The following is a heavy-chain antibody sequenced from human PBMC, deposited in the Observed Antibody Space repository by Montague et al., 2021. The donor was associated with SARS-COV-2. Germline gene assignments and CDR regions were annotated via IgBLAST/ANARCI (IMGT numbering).Heavy chain of an antibody. Sequence: SETLSLTCTGAVGSSSADYWTWIRQPPGKGLESIASISYGGSTNYNLSLRSRVTISVDTSQNQFSLSLRSVTAADTAVYYCARLWGRAARGIYFYYGMDVWGQGTTVTVSS. CDR2: ISYGGST. CDR1: VGSSSADY. J-gene: IGHJ6*02. D-gene: IGHD6-6*01. V-gene: IGHV4-59*08. CDR3: ARLWGRAARGIYFYYGMDV.